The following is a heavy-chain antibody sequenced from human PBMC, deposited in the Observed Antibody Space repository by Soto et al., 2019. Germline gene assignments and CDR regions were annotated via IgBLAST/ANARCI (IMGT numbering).Heavy chain of an antibody. D-gene: IGHD2-15*01. CDR1: GYSYTRCG. J-gene: IGHJ4*02. CDR3: ARANHEFLVYFDY. V-gene: IGHV1-18*01. CDR2: ISAYNGNT. Sequence: VSVNVSSKECGYSYTRCGISSLRHSPGQGLECMGWISAYNGNTKYAQKLQGRVTMTTDTSTSTAYMELRSLRSDDTAVYYCARANHEFLVYFDYWGQGTLVTVSS.